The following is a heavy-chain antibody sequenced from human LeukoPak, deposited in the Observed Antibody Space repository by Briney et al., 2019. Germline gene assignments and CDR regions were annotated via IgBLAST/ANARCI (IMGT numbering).Heavy chain of an antibody. CDR1: GFSFSDYT. V-gene: IGHV3-30*03. CDR3: ATNMVGATPWVYFYYMDV. J-gene: IGHJ6*03. Sequence: PGGSLRLSCAASGFSFSDYTMHWVRQSPGKGLEWLAVISYDGTHTNYAASVKGRFTISRDNSRNTVYLEMDSLRTEDAAVYHCATNMVGATPWVYFYYMDVWGKGTAVIASS. D-gene: IGHD1-26*01. CDR2: ISYDGTHT.